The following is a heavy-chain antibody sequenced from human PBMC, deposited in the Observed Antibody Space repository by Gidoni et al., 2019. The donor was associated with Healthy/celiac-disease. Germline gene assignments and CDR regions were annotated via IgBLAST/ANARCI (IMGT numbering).Heavy chain of an antibody. J-gene: IGHJ4*02. Sequence: EVQLVESGGGLVQTGGSLRRSCSASGFTLSSYAMHWVRQAPGKGLESVSAISSNGGSTYYADSVKGRFTISRDNSKNTLYLQMSSLRAEDTAVYYCVKEEPKDYYDSSGYSYWGQGTLVTVSS. CDR3: VKEEPKDYYDSSGYSY. CDR2: ISSNGGST. V-gene: IGHV3-64D*06. CDR1: GFTLSSYA. D-gene: IGHD3-22*01.